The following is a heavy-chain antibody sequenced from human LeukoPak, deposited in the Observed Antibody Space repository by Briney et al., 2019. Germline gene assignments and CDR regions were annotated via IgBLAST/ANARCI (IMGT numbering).Heavy chain of an antibody. Sequence: GASVKVSCKASGHTFTHYGFTWVRQAPGQGLEWMGWISAYNGDTNYAQKVQGRVTMTTDTSTSTAYMELRSLRSDDTAVYYCARTPSPLRYFDWLTPYYYYGMDVWGQGTTVTVSS. CDR2: ISAYNGDT. V-gene: IGHV1-18*01. D-gene: IGHD3-9*01. J-gene: IGHJ6*02. CDR1: GHTFTHYG. CDR3: ARTPSPLRYFDWLTPYYYYGMDV.